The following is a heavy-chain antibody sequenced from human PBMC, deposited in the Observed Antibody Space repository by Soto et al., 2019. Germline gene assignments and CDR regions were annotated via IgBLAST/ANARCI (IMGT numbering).Heavy chain of an antibody. Sequence: GGSLRLSCAASGFTFSSSWMHWVRQAPGKGLVWVSGVSGSGGSTYYADSVKGRFTISRDNSKNTLYLQMNSLRAEDTAVYYCAKGLTIFGVDYFDYWGQGTLVTVSS. CDR2: VSGSGGST. D-gene: IGHD3-3*01. V-gene: IGHV3-23*01. CDR3: AKGLTIFGVDYFDY. J-gene: IGHJ4*02. CDR1: GFTFSSSW.